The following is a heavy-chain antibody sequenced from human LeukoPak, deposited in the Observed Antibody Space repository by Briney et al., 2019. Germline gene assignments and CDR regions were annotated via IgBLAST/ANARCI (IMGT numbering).Heavy chain of an antibody. CDR2: IYYSGST. D-gene: IGHD2-21*02. V-gene: IGHV4-59*01. CDR3: ARGLAYCGGDYYSTDYFDY. Sequence: SETLSLTCTVSGGSISSYYWSWIRQPPGKGLEWIGYIYYSGSTNYNPSLKSRVTVSVDTSKNQFSLKLSSVTAADTAVYYCARGLAYCGGDYYSTDYFDYWGQGTLVTVSS. CDR1: GGSISSYY. J-gene: IGHJ4*02.